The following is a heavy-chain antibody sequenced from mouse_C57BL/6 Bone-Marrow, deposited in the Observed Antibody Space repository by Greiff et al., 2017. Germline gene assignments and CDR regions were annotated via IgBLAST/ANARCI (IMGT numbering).Heavy chain of an antibody. J-gene: IGHJ2*01. CDR2: IHPNSGST. CDR3: ARRGEATVVGYFDY. D-gene: IGHD1-1*01. CDR1: GYTFTSYW. Sequence: QVQLQQSGAELVKPGASVTLSCKASGYTFTSYWMHWVKQRPGQGLEWIGMIHPNSGSTNYNEKFKSKATLTVDKSSSTAYMQLSSLTSEDSAVYYCARRGEATVVGYFDYGGQGTTLTVSS. V-gene: IGHV1-64*01.